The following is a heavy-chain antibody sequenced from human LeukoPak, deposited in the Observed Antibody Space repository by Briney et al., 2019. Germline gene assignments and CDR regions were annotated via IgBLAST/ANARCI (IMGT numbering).Heavy chain of an antibody. CDR1: GGSINSYY. J-gene: IGHJ3*02. Sequence: SETLSLTCTVSGGSINSYYWSWIRQPPGKGLEWIGYIYYSGSTNYNPSLKSRVTISVDTSKNQFSLKLSSVTAADTAVYYCARGPSSAAFDIWGQGTMVTVSS. CDR3: ARGPSSAAFDI. CDR2: IYYSGST. V-gene: IGHV4-59*01. D-gene: IGHD3-22*01.